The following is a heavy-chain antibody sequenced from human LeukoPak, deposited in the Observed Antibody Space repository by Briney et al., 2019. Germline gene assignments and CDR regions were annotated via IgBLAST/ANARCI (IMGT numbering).Heavy chain of an antibody. CDR2: INRSGST. CDR1: GGSFSGYN. Sequence: SETLSLTCAVYGGSFSGYNWNWIRQPPGKGLEWIGEINRSGSTNYNPSLKSRVTISVDTSKNQFSLKLISMTAADTAVYYCARGWDGDDGSFHYWGQGTLVTVSS. D-gene: IGHD4-17*01. CDR3: ARGWDGDDGSFHY. V-gene: IGHV4-34*01. J-gene: IGHJ4*02.